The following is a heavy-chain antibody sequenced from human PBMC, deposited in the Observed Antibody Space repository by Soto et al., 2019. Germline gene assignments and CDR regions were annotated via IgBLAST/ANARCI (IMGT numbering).Heavy chain of an antibody. D-gene: IGHD3-10*01. CDR2: TSHSGST. J-gene: IGHJ4*02. CDR1: GGSISSGGYS. Sequence: QLQLQESGSGLVKPSQTLSLTCAVSGGSISSGGYSWSWIRQPPGKGLEWIGYTSHSGSTYYTPSLKSRVTISVERSKNQFSLKLGSVTAADTAVYYCARAIGWFGELLGGYYFDYWGQGTLVTVSS. V-gene: IGHV4-30-2*01. CDR3: ARAIGWFGELLGGYYFDY.